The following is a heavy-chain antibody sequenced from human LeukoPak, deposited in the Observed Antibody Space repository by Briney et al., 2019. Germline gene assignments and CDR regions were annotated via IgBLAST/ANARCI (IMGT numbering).Heavy chain of an antibody. CDR2: IIPILGIA. V-gene: IGHV1-69*04. CDR3: ARDLGYYYGSGSYYTPYYYYGMDV. CDR1: GGTFSSYA. Sequence: SVKVSCKASGGTFSSYAISWVRQAPGQGLEWMGRIIPILGIANYAQKFQGRVTITADKSTSTAYMELSSLRSEDTAVYYCARDLGYYYGSGSYYTPYYYYGMDVWGQGTTITVSS. J-gene: IGHJ6*02. D-gene: IGHD3-10*01.